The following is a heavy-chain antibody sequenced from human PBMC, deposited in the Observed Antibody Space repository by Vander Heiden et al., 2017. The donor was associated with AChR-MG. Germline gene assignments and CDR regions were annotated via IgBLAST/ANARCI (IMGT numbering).Heavy chain of an antibody. Sequence: EVQLVESGGALVQPGGSLRLSCAASGFSFSNHWMHWVRQAPGKGLEWVSRITSDGSGTNYADSVQGRFTISRDNAKNTVYLQMNSLSAEDMGVYFCARTRGDTAAANDYWGQGTLVTVSS. CDR2: ITSDGSGT. V-gene: IGHV3-74*01. J-gene: IGHJ4*02. CDR1: GFSFSNHW. D-gene: IGHD2-2*01. CDR3: ARTRGDTAAANDY.